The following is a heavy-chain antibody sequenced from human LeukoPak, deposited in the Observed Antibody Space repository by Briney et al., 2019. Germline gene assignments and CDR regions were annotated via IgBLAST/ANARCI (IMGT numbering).Heavy chain of an antibody. CDR2: ISGSGGST. CDR3: ARDIVVVPAAGFDP. D-gene: IGHD2-2*01. J-gene: IGHJ5*02. CDR1: GFTFSSYA. V-gene: IGHV3-23*01. Sequence: GGSLRLSCAASGFTFSSYAMSWVRQAPGKGLEWVSAISGSGGSTYYADSVKGRFTTSRDNSKNTLYLQVNSLRAEDTAVYYCARDIVVVPAAGFDPWGQGTLVTVSS.